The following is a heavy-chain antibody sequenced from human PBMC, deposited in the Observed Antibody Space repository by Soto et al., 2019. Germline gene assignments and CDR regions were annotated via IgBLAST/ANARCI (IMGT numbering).Heavy chain of an antibody. J-gene: IGHJ4*02. Sequence: EVQLVESGGGLIQPGGSLRLSCAASGFTVSSNYMSWVRQAPGKGLEWVSVIYSGGSTYYADSVKGRFTISRDNSKTTLYLQMNSLRAEDTAVYYCARVSEVLRYFDYWGQGTLVTVSS. D-gene: IGHD3-3*01. V-gene: IGHV3-53*01. CDR1: GFTVSSNY. CDR3: ARVSEVLRYFDY. CDR2: IYSGGST.